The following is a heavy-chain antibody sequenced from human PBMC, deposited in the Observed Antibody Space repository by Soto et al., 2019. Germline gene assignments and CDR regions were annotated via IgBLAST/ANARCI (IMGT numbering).Heavy chain of an antibody. D-gene: IGHD3-16*01. CDR1: GFTFTSHW. J-gene: IGHJ3*02. Sequence: VQLVESGGGLVQPGGSLRLSCAASGFTFTSHWMHWFRQAPGKGLVWVSRIYSDESNTNYADSVKGRFTISRDNVKNTLYLQMNSLRAEDTAIYYCARSLGSKNAFDIWGPGTKVTVSS. CDR3: ARSLGSKNAFDI. CDR2: IYSDESNT. V-gene: IGHV3-74*02.